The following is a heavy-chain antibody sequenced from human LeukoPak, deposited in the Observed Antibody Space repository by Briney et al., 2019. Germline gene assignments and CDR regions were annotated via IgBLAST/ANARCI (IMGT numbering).Heavy chain of an antibody. CDR3: ARVTFGGVIVILFDY. V-gene: IGHV4-31*03. Sequence: SQTLSLTCTVSGGSISSGGYYRSWIRQHPGKGLEWIGYIYYSRSTYYNPSLKSRVTISVDTSKNQFSLKLSSVTAADTAVYYCARVTFGGVIVILFDYWGQGTLVTVSS. CDR2: IYYSRST. CDR1: GGSISSGGYY. D-gene: IGHD3-16*02. J-gene: IGHJ4*02.